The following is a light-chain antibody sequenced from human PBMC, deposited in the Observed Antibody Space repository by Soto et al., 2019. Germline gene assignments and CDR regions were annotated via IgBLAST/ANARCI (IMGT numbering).Light chain of an antibody. V-gene: IGLV1-40*01. CDR1: SSNLGAGYE. CDR2: GND. J-gene: IGLJ1*01. CDR3: QSYDRGLTAYV. Sequence: QSVLAPPPSVSGSPGQRVTISCTGTSSNLGAGYEVHWYHQLPGTAPKFLVSGNDNRPSGVPDRLSASKSGTSGSLAITGLQAEDEGHYYCQSYDRGLTAYVFGTGTKVTVL.